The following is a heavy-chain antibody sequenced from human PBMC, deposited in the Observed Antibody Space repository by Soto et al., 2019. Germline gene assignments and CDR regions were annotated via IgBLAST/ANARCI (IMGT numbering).Heavy chain of an antibody. CDR2: MNPNSVNT. V-gene: IGHV1-8*01. D-gene: IGHD1-26*01. CDR1: GYTFTSYD. Sequence: QVQLVQSGAEVKKPGASVKVSCKASGYTFTSYDINWVRQATGQGLEWMGWMNPNSVNTVYAQKFQGRVTRTRNTSISTAYIELSSLISEDTTVYYCAMGGRISGVYGGLATLVTVSS. CDR3: AMGGRISGVY. J-gene: IGHJ4*02.